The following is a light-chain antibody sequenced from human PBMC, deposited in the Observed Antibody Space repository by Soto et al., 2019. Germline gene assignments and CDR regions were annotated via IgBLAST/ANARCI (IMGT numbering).Light chain of an antibody. V-gene: IGLV1-40*01. CDR1: SSNIGAGYD. J-gene: IGLJ1*01. CDR2: GDN. CDR3: QSYDSSLSGRV. Sequence: QPVLTQPPSVSGAPGQRVTISCTGSSSNIGAGYDVQWYQQLPGTAPKLLIYGDNNRPSGVPDRFSGSKSGTSASLAITGLQAADEADYYCQSYDSSLSGRVFGTGTKLTVL.